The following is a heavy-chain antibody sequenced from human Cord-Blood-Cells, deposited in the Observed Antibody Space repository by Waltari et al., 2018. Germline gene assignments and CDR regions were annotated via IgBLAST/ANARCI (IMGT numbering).Heavy chain of an antibody. CDR2: IYYSGST. CDR1: GGSISSHY. V-gene: IGHV4-59*11. D-gene: IGHD5-12*01. CDR3: ARGTRGYDDY. J-gene: IGHJ4*02. Sequence: QVQLQESGPGLVKPSETLSLTCTVSGGSISSHYWSWIRQPPGKGLEWIGYIYYSGSTNYNPSLKGRVTISVDTSKNQFSLKLSSVTAADTAVYYCARGTRGYDDYWGQGTLVTVSS.